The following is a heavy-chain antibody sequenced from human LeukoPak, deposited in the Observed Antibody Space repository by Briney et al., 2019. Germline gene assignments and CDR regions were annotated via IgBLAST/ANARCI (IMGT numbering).Heavy chain of an antibody. D-gene: IGHD3-22*01. Sequence: GGSLRLSCAASGFTFSNYGMHWVRQAPGKGLEWVAFIRYDGSNKYYADSVKGRFTISRDNSKNTLYLQMNSLRAEDTAVYYCAKDPTGYYYDSSGYYGGYWGQGTLVTVSS. CDR2: IRYDGSNK. J-gene: IGHJ4*02. CDR1: GFTFSNYG. V-gene: IGHV3-30*02. CDR3: AKDPTGYYYDSSGYYGGY.